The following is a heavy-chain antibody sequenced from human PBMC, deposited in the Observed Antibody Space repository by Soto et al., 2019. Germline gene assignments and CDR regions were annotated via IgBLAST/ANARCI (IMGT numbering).Heavy chain of an antibody. V-gene: IGHV4-31*03. D-gene: IGHD3-9*01. CDR2: IYYSGST. J-gene: IGHJ4*02. Sequence: PSEILSLTCTVSGGYIGSVGYYWSWIRQHPGKGLEWIGYIYYSGSTYYNPSLKSRVTISVDTSKNQFSLKLSSVTAADTAVYYCARGATYYDILTGYYAPQYYFDYWGQGTLVTVSS. CDR1: GGYIGSVGYY. CDR3: ARGATYYDILTGYYAPQYYFDY.